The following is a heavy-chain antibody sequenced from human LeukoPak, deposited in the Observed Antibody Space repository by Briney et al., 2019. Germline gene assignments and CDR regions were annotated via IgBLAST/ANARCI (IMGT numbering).Heavy chain of an antibody. V-gene: IGHV3-48*01. J-gene: IGHJ4*02. CDR1: GFTFSSYG. CDR3: ARWGAVAYFDY. Sequence: GGSLRLSCAASGFTFSSYGMHWVRQAPGKGLEWVSYISSSSSTIYYADSVKGRFTISRDNAKNSLYLQMNSLRAEDTAVYYCARWGAVAYFDYWGQGTLVTVSS. CDR2: ISSSSSTI. D-gene: IGHD6-19*01.